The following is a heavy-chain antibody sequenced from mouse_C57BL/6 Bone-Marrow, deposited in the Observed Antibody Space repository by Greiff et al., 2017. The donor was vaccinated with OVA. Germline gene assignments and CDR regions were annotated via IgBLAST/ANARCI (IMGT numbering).Heavy chain of an antibody. J-gene: IGHJ1*03. D-gene: IGHD1-1*01. CDR3: VRHEKDYGSSHGYFDV. Sequence: EVKVVESGGGLVQPKGSLKLSCAASGFSFNTYAMNWVRQAPGKGLEWVARIRSKSNNYATYYADSVKDRFTISRDDSESMLYLQMNNLKTEDTAMYYCVRHEKDYGSSHGYFDVWGTGTTVTVSS. V-gene: IGHV10-1*01. CDR1: GFSFNTYA. CDR2: IRSKSNNYAT.